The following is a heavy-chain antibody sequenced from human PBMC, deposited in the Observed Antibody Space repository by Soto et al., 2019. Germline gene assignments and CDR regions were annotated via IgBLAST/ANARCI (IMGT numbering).Heavy chain of an antibody. D-gene: IGHD6-19*01. Sequence: EVQLVESGGGLVQPGGSLRLSCAASGFTFSSYSMNWVRQAPGKGLEWVSYISSSSSTIYYADSVKGRFTISRANAKNSLYLQMNSLRDEDTAVYYCARVFYSVAGTGGLDYWGQGTLVTVSS. V-gene: IGHV3-48*02. J-gene: IGHJ4*02. CDR3: ARVFYSVAGTGGLDY. CDR2: ISSSSSTI. CDR1: GFTFSSYS.